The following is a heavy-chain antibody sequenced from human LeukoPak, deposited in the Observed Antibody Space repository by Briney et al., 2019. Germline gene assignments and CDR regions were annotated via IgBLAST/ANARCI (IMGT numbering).Heavy chain of an antibody. V-gene: IGHV1-2*02. D-gene: IGHD3-22*01. Sequence: GASVKLSCRASGYTFTGYYMHWVRQAPGQGLEWMGWINPNSGGTNYAQNFQGRVTMTRDTSISTAYMELGRLRSDDTAVYYCARLPSPGYYYESSDYYQDYWGQGNLVTVSS. CDR2: INPNSGGT. CDR3: ARLPSPGYYYESSDYYQDY. CDR1: GYTFTGYY. J-gene: IGHJ4*02.